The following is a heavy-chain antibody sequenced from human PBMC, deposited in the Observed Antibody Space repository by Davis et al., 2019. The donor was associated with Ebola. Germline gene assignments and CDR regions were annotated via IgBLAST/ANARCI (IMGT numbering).Heavy chain of an antibody. CDR2: IYYSGST. D-gene: IGHD2-8*02. Sequence: SETLSLTCTVSGGSISSSSYYWGWIRQPPGKGLEWIGSIYYSGSTYYNPSLKSRVTISVDTSKNQFSLKLSSVTAADTAVYYCARHTGGDIVLLFNRFDPWGQGTLVTVSS. CDR1: GGSISSSSYY. V-gene: IGHV4-39*01. CDR3: ARHTGGDIVLLFNRFDP. J-gene: IGHJ5*02.